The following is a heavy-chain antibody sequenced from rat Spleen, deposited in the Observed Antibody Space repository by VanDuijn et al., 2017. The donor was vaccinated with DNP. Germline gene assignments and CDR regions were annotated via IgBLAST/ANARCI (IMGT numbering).Heavy chain of an antibody. CDR1: GFTFSDYY. Sequence: EVLLVESDGGLVQPGRSLKLSCAVSGFTFSDYYMAWVRQAPAKGLEWVATISYNGGSPYYRDSVKGRFTISRDNAQSTLYLQMDSLRSEDTATYYCARHRTILPYYYAMDDWGQGASVTVSS. V-gene: IGHV5-7*01. CDR2: ISYNGGSP. J-gene: IGHJ4*01. CDR3: ARHRTILPYYYAMDD. D-gene: IGHD3-8*01.